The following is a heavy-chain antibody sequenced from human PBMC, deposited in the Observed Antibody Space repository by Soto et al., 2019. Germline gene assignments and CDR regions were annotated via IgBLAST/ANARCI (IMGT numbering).Heavy chain of an antibody. Sequence: QVQLQESGPGLVKPSQTLSLTCTVSGGSISSGGYCWSWIRQHPGKGLEWIGYTKYSGSTYYNPSLXSXXTISVDTSNNPFSLKLSSVTAADTAVYYCARDYGGAWYFDLWGRGTLVTVSS. CDR1: GGSISSGGYC. CDR2: TKYSGST. D-gene: IGHD3-16*01. CDR3: ARDYGGAWYFDL. J-gene: IGHJ2*01. V-gene: IGHV4-31*03.